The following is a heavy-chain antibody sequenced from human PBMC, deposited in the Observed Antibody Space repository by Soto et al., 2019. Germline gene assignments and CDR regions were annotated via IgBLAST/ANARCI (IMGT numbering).Heavy chain of an antibody. J-gene: IGHJ4*02. CDR2: INAGGST. V-gene: IGHV4-34*01. CDR1: GGSFSGYY. Sequence: QVQLRQWGAGLLRPSETLSLTCAVYGGSFSGYYWSWIRQFPGKGLEWIGEINAGGSTNYNPSLKSRVTLSIDTSRNQFSLKLSSVTAADTAVFFCASRMGSGRYFFDHWGPGTLVTVSS. CDR3: ASRMGSGRYFFDH. D-gene: IGHD3-10*01.